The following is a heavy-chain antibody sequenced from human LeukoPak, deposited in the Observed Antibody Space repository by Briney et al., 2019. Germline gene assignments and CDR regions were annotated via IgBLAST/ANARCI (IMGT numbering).Heavy chain of an antibody. D-gene: IGHD1-1*01. CDR2: ISGGGSST. V-gene: IGHV3-23*01. CDR3: AKGGPTTTRYEYFDY. J-gene: IGHJ4*02. Sequence: GGSLRLSCVGSGFTSIAYALTWARQAPGKGLEWVSVISGGGSSTYYADSVRGRFPISRDNSKNTLFLQMNSLRVEDTAVYYCAKGGPTTTRYEYFDYWGQGILVTVSS. CDR1: GFTSIAYA.